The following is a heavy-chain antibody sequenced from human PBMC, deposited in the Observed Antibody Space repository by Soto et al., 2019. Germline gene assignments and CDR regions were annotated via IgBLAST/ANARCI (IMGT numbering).Heavy chain of an antibody. V-gene: IGHV4-31*03. J-gene: IGHJ3*02. Sequence: QVQLQESGPGLVKPSQTLSLTCTVSGGSINSSAYFWSWIRHHPGKGLEWIGYVFYTGSTYFTPSLKSRVSMSVDSSKSQFSLKLSSVTAADTAVYFGARDYYGAGFDIWGQGTMVTVSS. CDR1: GGSINSSAYF. D-gene: IGHD3-22*01. CDR2: VFYTGST. CDR3: ARDYYGAGFDI.